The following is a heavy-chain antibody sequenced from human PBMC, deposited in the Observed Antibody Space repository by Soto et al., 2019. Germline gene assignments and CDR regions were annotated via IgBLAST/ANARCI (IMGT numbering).Heavy chain of an antibody. CDR2: IYYSGST. J-gene: IGHJ4*02. V-gene: IGHV4-31*03. CDR1: GGSISSGGYY. CDR3: ARDRDSSGYYGHYFDY. Sequence: PSETLSLTCTVSGGSISSGGYYWSWIRQHPGKGLEWIGYIYYSGSTYYNPSLKSRVTISVDTSKNQFSLKLSSVTAADTAVYYCARDRDSSGYYGHYFDYWGQGTLVTVSS. D-gene: IGHD3-22*01.